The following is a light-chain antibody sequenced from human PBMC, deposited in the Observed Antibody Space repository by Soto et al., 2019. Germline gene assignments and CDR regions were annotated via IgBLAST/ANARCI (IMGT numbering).Light chain of an antibody. CDR3: QQTDSFPIT. V-gene: IGKV1-12*01. CDR1: QDIITW. J-gene: IGKJ5*01. Sequence: DNQMSQSQSSVTASVGDRVKITCRASQDIITWLAWYQQKPGKAPNLLIYTASNLQSGVPSRFSGSGSGTHFTLTISSLQPEDFVTYYCQQTDSFPITFGQGTRLEIK. CDR2: TAS.